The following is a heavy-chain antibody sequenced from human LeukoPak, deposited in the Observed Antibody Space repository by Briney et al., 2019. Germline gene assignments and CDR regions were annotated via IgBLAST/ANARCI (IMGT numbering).Heavy chain of an antibody. V-gene: IGHV3-23*01. D-gene: IGHD3-22*01. CDR1: GFTFSSYA. CDR2: ISGSGGST. J-gene: IGHJ4*02. Sequence: PGRSPRLSRAASGFTFSSYAMSWVRQAPGKGLEWVSAISGSGGSTYYADSVKGRFTISRDNSKNTLYLQMNSLRAEDTAVYYCANGETYYYDSSGYYREDWGQGTLVTVSS. CDR3: ANGETYYYDSSGYYRED.